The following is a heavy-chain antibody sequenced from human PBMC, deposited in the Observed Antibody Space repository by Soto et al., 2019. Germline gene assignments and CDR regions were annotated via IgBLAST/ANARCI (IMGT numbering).Heavy chain of an antibody. CDR1: GFSLSTSGVG. D-gene: IGHD3-22*01. J-gene: IGHJ4*02. CDR3: ALLGGGDSSGSVDY. Sequence: QITLKESGPTLVKPTQTLTLTCTFSGFSLSTSGVGVGWIRQPPGKALEWLALIYWDDDKRYSPSLKSRLTITKDTSKNQVVLTMTNMDPVDTATYYCALLGGGDSSGSVDYWGQGTLVTVSS. CDR2: IYWDDDK. V-gene: IGHV2-5*02.